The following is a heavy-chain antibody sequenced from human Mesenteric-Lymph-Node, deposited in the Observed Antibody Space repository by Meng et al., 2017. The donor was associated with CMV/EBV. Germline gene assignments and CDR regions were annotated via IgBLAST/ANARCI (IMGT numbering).Heavy chain of an antibody. V-gene: IGHV3-30*02. J-gene: IGHJ4*02. Sequence: GESLKISCAASGFTFSSYGMHWVRQAPGKGLEWVAFIRYDGSSQDYANSVKGRFTISRDNSENMIYLQMNSLRAEDSAVYYCGKSYYGSGSYYPAPDYWGQGTLVTVSS. CDR2: IRYDGSSQ. CDR3: GKSYYGSGSYYPAPDY. D-gene: IGHD3-10*01. CDR1: GFTFSSYG.